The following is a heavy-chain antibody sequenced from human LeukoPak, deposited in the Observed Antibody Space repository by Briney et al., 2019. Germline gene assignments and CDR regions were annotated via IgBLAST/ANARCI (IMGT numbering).Heavy chain of an antibody. J-gene: IGHJ3*02. V-gene: IGHV4-59*13. CDR3: ARGGYYYGSSGYWGAFDI. CDR2: IFYTGST. CDR1: GGSISSYY. D-gene: IGHD3-22*01. Sequence: PSETLSLTCTDSGGSISSYYWSWLRQPPGKGLEWIGFIFYTGSTNHNPPLKSRVTVSVDMSKDQFYMKLNSVTAAVTAVYYGARGGYYYGSSGYWGAFDIWGQGTMVTVSS.